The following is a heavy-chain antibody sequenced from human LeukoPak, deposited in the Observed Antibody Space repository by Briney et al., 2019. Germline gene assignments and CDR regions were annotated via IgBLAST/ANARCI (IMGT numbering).Heavy chain of an antibody. V-gene: IGHV1-2*02. CDR3: ARGTKDILGPVDY. CDR1: GCTFTDYY. Sequence: ASVKVSCKASGCTFTDYYLHWVRQAPGQGLEWMGWIHPNTIVTNFDQRFQGRVTLTRDTSISTAYMELSRLRSDDTALYYCARGTKDILGPVDYWGQGTLVTVSS. D-gene: IGHD1-26*01. J-gene: IGHJ4*02. CDR2: IHPNTIVT.